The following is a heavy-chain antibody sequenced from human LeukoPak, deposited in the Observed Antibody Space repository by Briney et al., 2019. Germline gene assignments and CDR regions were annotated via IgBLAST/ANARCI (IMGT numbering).Heavy chain of an antibody. CDR3: ARAYTTVVTLGSISKNWFDP. D-gene: IGHD4-23*01. CDR1: GYTFTTYD. Sequence: ASVKVSCKASGYTFTTYDINWVRQATGQGLEWMGWMNPNSGNTGYAQKFQGRVTMTRNTSISTAYMELSSLRSEDTAVYYCARAYTTVVTLGSISKNWFDPWGQGTLVTVSS. V-gene: IGHV1-8*01. CDR2: MNPNSGNT. J-gene: IGHJ5*02.